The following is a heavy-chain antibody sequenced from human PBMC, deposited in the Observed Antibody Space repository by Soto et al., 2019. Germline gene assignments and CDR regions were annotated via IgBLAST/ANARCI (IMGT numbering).Heavy chain of an antibody. Sequence: SETLSLTYTVSGDSITSYYWSWIRQPPGKRLEWIGYIYYSGSTNYNPSLRSRVTISLDTSKNQFSLRLTSLTAADTAIYYCARWGSAVTNAFDIWGQGTMVTVSS. J-gene: IGHJ3*02. CDR1: GDSITSYY. CDR2: IYYSGST. CDR3: ARWGSAVTNAFDI. D-gene: IGHD4-17*01. V-gene: IGHV4-59*01.